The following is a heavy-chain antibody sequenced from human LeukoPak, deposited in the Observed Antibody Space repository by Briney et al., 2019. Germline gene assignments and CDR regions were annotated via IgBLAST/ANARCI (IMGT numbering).Heavy chain of an antibody. CDR3: ARDNIGSSGWTGLGY. D-gene: IGHD6-19*01. CDR2: IHPSDGVT. J-gene: IGHJ4*02. V-gene: IGHV1-46*01. CDR1: GYTFTSHC. Sequence: ASVKVSCKASGYTFTSHCIHWARQAPGQGLEWMGLIHPSDGVTTYAQNFQGRVTVTRDTSTSTVYMELSSLRSEDTAVYYCARDNIGSSGWTGLGYWGQGTLVTVSS.